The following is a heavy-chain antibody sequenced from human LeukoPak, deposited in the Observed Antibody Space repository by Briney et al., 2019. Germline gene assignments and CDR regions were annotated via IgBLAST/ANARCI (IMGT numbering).Heavy chain of an antibody. CDR1: GFTFSIYA. J-gene: IGHJ6*02. CDR2: ISYDGSNK. Sequence: GGSLRLSCAASGFTFSIYAMHWVRQAPGKGLEWVAVISYDGSNKYYADSVKGRFTISRDNSKNTLYLQMNSLRAEDTAVYYCARDPHYFSYYGMDVWGQGTTVTVSS. V-gene: IGHV3-30-3*01. D-gene: IGHD2/OR15-2a*01. CDR3: ARDPHYFSYYGMDV.